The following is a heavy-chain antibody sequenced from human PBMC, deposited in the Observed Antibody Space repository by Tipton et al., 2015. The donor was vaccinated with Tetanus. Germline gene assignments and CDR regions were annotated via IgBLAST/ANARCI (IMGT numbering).Heavy chain of an antibody. CDR2: ISSSGSTI. Sequence: SLRLSCAASGFTFSDYYMSWIRQAPGKGLEWVSYISSSGSTIYYADSVKGRFTISRDNAKNSLYLQMNSLRAEDTAVYYCARPSGSYADEWDDDAFDIWGQGTMVTVSS. J-gene: IGHJ3*02. D-gene: IGHD1-26*01. CDR1: GFTFSDYY. V-gene: IGHV3-11*01. CDR3: ARPSGSYADEWDDDAFDI.